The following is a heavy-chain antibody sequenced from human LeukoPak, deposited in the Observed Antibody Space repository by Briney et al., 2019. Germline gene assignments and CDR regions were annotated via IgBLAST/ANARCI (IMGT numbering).Heavy chain of an antibody. Sequence: ASVKVSCKASGYTFTSYDINWVRQATGQGLEWMGWTNPNSGNTGYAQKFQGRVTITRNTSISTAYMELSSLRSEDTAVYYCARGNVESYYYYYMDVWGKGTTVTVSS. J-gene: IGHJ6*03. D-gene: IGHD3-3*01. V-gene: IGHV1-8*03. CDR1: GYTFTSYD. CDR2: TNPNSGNT. CDR3: ARGNVESYYYYYMDV.